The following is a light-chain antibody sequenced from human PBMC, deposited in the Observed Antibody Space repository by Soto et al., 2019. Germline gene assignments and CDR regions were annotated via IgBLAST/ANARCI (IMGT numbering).Light chain of an antibody. CDR1: QSVGRNY. CDR3: HQYAFSPLT. Sequence: EIVLTQSPGTLSLSPGERATLSCRASQSVGRNYLGWYQQKPGQAPRLLIYDASNRATGIPDRFSGSGSGTDFTLTISRLEPEDFALYCCHQYAFSPLTFGGGTKVEIK. J-gene: IGKJ4*01. CDR2: DAS. V-gene: IGKV3-20*01.